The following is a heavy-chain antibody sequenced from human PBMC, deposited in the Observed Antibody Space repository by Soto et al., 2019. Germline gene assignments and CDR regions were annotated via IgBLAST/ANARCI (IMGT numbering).Heavy chain of an antibody. Sequence: GESLKISCKGSGYSFTNYWIGLVRQIPGKVLEWMGIIYADNSDTRYSPSFQGQVTISADKSISTSYLQSSRLKASDTAMYYCARQWTKYGYGSSYYYYRMDVWGQGTTVTVS. CDR1: GYSFTNYW. D-gene: IGHD5-18*01. J-gene: IGHJ6*02. CDR3: ARQWTKYGYGSSYYYYRMDV. V-gene: IGHV5-51*01. CDR2: IYADNSDT.